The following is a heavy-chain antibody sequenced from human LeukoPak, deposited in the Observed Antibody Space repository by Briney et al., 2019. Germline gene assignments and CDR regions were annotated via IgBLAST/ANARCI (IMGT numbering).Heavy chain of an antibody. J-gene: IGHJ5*02. D-gene: IGHD6-19*01. CDR2: IKPDGSEK. V-gene: IGHV3-7*01. CDR1: GFTFSNYW. CDR3: ARDSGSGGP. Sequence: GGSLRLSCSASGFTFSNYWMSWVRQAPGKGLEWVAHIKPDGSEKNYVDSVKGRFTLFRDDAKNSVYLQMNSLRVEDTAVYYCARDSGSGGPWGQGTPVTVSS.